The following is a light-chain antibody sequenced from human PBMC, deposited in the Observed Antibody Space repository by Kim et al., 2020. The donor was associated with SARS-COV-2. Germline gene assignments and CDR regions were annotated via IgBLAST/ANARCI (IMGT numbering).Light chain of an antibody. V-gene: IGKV1-27*01. Sequence: ACVGDSVTISCRASQGISYYIAWDQQRPGRVPSLLIYAASTLKSGIPSRCSGSGSGTDFTLTISSLQPEDVATYYCQKSDSAPWTFGRGTKVDIK. CDR2: AAS. CDR3: QKSDSAPWT. J-gene: IGKJ1*01. CDR1: QGISYY.